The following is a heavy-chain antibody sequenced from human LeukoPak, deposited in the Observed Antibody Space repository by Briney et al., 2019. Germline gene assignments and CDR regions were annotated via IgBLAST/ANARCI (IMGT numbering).Heavy chain of an antibody. CDR3: ARDKEQLVLGSSFGY. CDR1: GFTFSSYA. J-gene: IGHJ4*02. D-gene: IGHD6-6*01. Sequence: GGSLRLSCAASGFTFSSYAMHWVRQAPGKGLEWVAVISYDGSNKYYADSVKGQFTISRDNSKNTLYLQMNSLRAEDTAVYYCARDKEQLVLGSSFGYWGQGTLVTVSS. CDR2: ISYDGSNK. V-gene: IGHV3-30-3*01.